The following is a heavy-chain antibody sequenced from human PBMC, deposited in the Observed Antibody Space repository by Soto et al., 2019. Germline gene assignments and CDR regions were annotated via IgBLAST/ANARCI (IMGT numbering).Heavy chain of an antibody. CDR3: AKDRAIPVNDFWSGYYTGWFDP. CDR2: ISYDGSNK. V-gene: IGHV3-30*18. D-gene: IGHD3-3*01. Sequence: PGGSLRLSCAASGFTFSSYGMHWVRQAPGKGLEWVAVISYDGSNKCYADSVKGRFTISRDNSKNTLYLQMNSLRAEDTAVYYCAKDRAIPVNDFWSGYYTGWFDPWGQGTLVTVSS. CDR1: GFTFSSYG. J-gene: IGHJ5*02.